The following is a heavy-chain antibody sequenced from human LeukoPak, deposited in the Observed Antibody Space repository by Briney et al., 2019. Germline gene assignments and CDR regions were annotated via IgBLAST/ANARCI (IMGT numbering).Heavy chain of an antibody. CDR1: GYTFTSYD. Sequence: ASVKVSCKASGYTFTSYDINWVRQATGQGLEWMGWMNPNSGNTGYAQKFQGRVTMTRNTSISTAYMELSSLRSEDTAVHYCAREGSSWYPYYYYYYGMDVWGQGTTVTVSS. CDR3: AREGSSWYPYYYYYYGMDV. CDR2: MNPNSGNT. J-gene: IGHJ6*02. D-gene: IGHD6-13*01. V-gene: IGHV1-8*01.